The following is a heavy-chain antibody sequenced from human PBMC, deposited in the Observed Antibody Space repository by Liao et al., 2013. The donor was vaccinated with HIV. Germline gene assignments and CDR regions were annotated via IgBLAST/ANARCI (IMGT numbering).Heavy chain of an antibody. CDR2: IYYSGNT. V-gene: IGHV4-39*07. Sequence: QVQLQQWGAGLLKPSETLSLTCTVSGGSISSSSYYWGWIRQPPGKGLEWIGSIYYSGNTYYNPSLKSRVTISVDTSKNQFSLKLSSVTAADTAVYYCARNWGSPYFDYWGQGTLVTVSS. D-gene: IGHD3-16*01. CDR1: GGSISSSSYY. CDR3: ARNWGSPYFDY. J-gene: IGHJ4*02.